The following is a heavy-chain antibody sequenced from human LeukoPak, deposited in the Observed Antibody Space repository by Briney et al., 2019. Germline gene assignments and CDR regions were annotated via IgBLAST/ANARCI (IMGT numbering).Heavy chain of an antibody. Sequence: GGSLRLSCAASGFTFSSYWMSWVRQAPGKGLEWVANIKQDGSEKYYADSVKGRFTISRDNAKNSLYLQMNSLRAEDTAVYYCARPPYSSSWYSPYYMDVWGKGTTVTVSS. D-gene: IGHD6-13*01. CDR1: GFTFSSYW. CDR3: ARPPYSSSWYSPYYMDV. V-gene: IGHV3-7*01. J-gene: IGHJ6*03. CDR2: IKQDGSEK.